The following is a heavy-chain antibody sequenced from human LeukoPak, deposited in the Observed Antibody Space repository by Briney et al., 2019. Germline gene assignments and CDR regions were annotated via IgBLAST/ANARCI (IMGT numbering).Heavy chain of an antibody. CDR1: GFTFSSYA. D-gene: IGHD3-10*01. CDR2: MSYDGDNK. Sequence: GRSLRLSCAASGFTFSSYAMHWVRQAPGKGLEWVAVMSYDGDNKFYAASVKGRFTISRDNSKNALYLRMHSLRAEDTAVYYCARELTALLWFGELGYWGQGTLVTVSS. CDR3: ARELTALLWFGELGY. J-gene: IGHJ4*02. V-gene: IGHV3-30*04.